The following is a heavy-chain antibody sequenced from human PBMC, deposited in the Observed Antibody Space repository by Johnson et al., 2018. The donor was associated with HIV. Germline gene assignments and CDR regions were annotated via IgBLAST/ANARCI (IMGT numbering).Heavy chain of an antibody. Sequence: VPLVESGGDLVQPGGSLRLSCAASGFTFSNAWMNWVRQAPGKGLEWVGRLKSRADGGTTDYAVSVKDRFTILRDDSKNTLYLQMSSLRTEDAGVYYCTTEGDAFDIWGQGTMVTVSS. J-gene: IGHJ3*02. CDR1: GFTFSNAW. CDR3: TTEGDAFDI. CDR2: LKSRADGGTT. V-gene: IGHV3-15*01.